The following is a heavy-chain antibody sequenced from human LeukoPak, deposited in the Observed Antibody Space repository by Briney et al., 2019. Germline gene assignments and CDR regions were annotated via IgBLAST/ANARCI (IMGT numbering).Heavy chain of an antibody. V-gene: IGHV4-59*01. D-gene: IGHD3-10*01. Sequence: SETLSLTCTVSGGSISSYYWSWIRQPPGKGLEWIGYIYYSGSTNYNPSLKSRVTISADTSKNQFSLKLSSVTAADTAVYYCATVEVTLTMRRGVNPLYWYFDLWGRGTLVTVSS. CDR1: GGSISSYY. J-gene: IGHJ2*01. CDR2: IYYSGST. CDR3: ATVEVTLTMRRGVNPLYWYFDL.